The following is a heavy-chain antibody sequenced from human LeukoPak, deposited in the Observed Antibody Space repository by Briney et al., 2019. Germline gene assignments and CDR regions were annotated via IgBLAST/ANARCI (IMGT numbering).Heavy chain of an antibody. J-gene: IGHJ4*02. CDR3: AKAGSIRFDY. CDR1: GFTFSSSA. CDR2: ISGSGGST. V-gene: IGHV3-23*01. Sequence: PGGSLRLSCAASGFTFSSSAMSWVRQAPGKGLEWVSGISGSGGSTYYADSVRGRFTISRDNSKNTLYLQMHSLRAEDTAAYYCAKAGSIRFDYWGQGTLVTVSS. D-gene: IGHD1-26*01.